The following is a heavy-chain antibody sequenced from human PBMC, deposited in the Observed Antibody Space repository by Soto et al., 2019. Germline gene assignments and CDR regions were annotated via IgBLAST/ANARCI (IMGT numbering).Heavy chain of an antibody. CDR3: ARSPPAAPGRWFDP. CDR1: GGSISSGGYS. J-gene: IGHJ5*02. CDR2: IYHSGST. Sequence: QLQLQESGSGLVKPSQTLSLTCAVSGGSISSGGYSWSWIRQPPGKGLEWIGYIYHSGSTYYNPSLKSRVTLSVDRSKNQFSLKLSSVTAADTAVYYCARSPPAAPGRWFDPWGQGTLVTVSS. D-gene: IGHD2-2*01. V-gene: IGHV4-30-2*01.